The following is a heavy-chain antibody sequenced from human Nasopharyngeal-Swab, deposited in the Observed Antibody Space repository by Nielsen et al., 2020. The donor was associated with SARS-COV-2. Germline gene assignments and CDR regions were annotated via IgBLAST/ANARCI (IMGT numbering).Heavy chain of an antibody. CDR3: ARDSIAFGGPEGDY. V-gene: IGHV1-18*01. Sequence: ASVKVSCKNSGYTFTSYGISWVRQAPGQGLEWLGSISVHNGYTNYPQKLQGRVTMTTDTSTTTASMELRSLRSADTAVYYCARDSIAFGGPEGDYWGQGTLVTVSS. J-gene: IGHJ4*02. CDR2: ISVHNGYT. D-gene: IGHD3-16*01. CDR1: GYTFTSYG.